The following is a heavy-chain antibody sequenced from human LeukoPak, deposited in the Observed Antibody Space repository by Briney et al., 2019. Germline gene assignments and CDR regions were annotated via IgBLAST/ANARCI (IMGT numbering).Heavy chain of an antibody. Sequence: SGGSLRLSCVASGFTFSSYNMNWVRQAPGKGLEWVSSIRSSSDYKYYADTVKGRFTISRDNAKSSLYLQMNSLRAEDTAVYYCARGEKTSDFSGQGTLLTVSS. CDR2: IRSSSDYK. D-gene: IGHD3-16*01. CDR1: GFTFSSYN. J-gene: IGHJ4*02. CDR3: ARGEKTSDF. V-gene: IGHV3-21*01.